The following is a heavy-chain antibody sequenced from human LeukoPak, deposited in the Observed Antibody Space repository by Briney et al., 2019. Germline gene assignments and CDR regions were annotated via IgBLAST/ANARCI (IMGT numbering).Heavy chain of an antibody. CDR1: GFTFSSYW. CDR3: ARAPSEIGGYYPEYFRH. J-gene: IGHJ1*01. CDR2: IKSDGST. V-gene: IGHV3-74*01. D-gene: IGHD3-22*01. Sequence: GGSLRLSCAASGFTFSSYWMHWVRQAPGKGLVWVSRIKSDGSTNYADSVKGRFTISRANAKNTLSLQMNSLRAEDTGVYYCARAPSEIGGYYPEYFRHWGQGTLVTVSS.